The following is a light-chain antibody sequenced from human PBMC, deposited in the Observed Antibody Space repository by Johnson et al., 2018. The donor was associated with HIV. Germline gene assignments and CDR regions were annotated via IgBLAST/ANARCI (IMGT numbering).Light chain of an antibody. V-gene: IGLV1-51*01. J-gene: IGLJ1*01. CDR2: DTD. CDR3: GTWDTSLGAQYF. Sequence: QPVLTQPPSVSAAPGQKVTVSCSGSSSNIGNNFVSWYQQVPGTAPKLLIYDTDKRPSGIPDRFSGSKSGTSATLGISGLQTGDEADYYCGTWDTSLGAQYFFGSGTKVTVL. CDR1: SSNIGNNF.